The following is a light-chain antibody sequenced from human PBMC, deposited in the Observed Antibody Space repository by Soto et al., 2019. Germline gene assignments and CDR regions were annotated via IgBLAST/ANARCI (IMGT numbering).Light chain of an antibody. V-gene: IGLV2-8*01. CDR3: ASYTGSDTLV. CDR2: EVS. J-gene: IGLJ2*01. CDR1: SSDVGGYNY. Sequence: QSVLTQPPSASGSSGQSVTISCTGTSSDVGGYNYVSWYQQHPGKAPKLMIYEVSKRPSGVPDRLSGSKSGNTASLTVSGLQVEDEADYYCASYTGSDTLVFGGGTKLTVL.